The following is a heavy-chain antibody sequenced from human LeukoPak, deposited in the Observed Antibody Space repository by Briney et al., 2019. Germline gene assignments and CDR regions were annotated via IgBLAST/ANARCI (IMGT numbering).Heavy chain of an antibody. CDR1: GGSISSYY. CDR2: IYYSGST. Sequence: PSETLSLTCTVSGGSISSYYWSWIRQPPGKGLEWIGYIYYSGSTNYNPSLKSRVTISVDTSKNQFSLKLSSVTAADTAVYYCARDLFGDGYSDYWGQGTLVTVSS. D-gene: IGHD2-21*01. CDR3: ARDLFGDGYSDY. V-gene: IGHV4-59*01. J-gene: IGHJ4*02.